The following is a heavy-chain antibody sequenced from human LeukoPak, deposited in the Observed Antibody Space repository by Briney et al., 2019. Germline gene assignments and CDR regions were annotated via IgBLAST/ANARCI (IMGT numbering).Heavy chain of an antibody. CDR2: ISSRSSYT. CDR1: GFTFSDYY. D-gene: IGHD1-26*01. Sequence: GGSLRLSCAASGFTFSDYYMNWIRQAPGKGLEWVSSISSRSSYTDYADSVKGRFTISRDNAKNSLYLQMNSLRAEDTAVYYCARAGVGATSDYWGQGTLVTVYS. V-gene: IGHV3-11*06. J-gene: IGHJ4*02. CDR3: ARAGVGATSDY.